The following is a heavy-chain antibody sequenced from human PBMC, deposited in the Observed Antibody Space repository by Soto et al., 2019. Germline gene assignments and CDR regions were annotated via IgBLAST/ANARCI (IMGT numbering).Heavy chain of an antibody. V-gene: IGHV3-23*01. CDR1: GFTFSSYA. D-gene: IGHD5-12*01. CDR3: AKPHSGYDWNFDY. Sequence: GGSLRLSCAASGFTFSSYAMTWVRQAPGKGLEWVSVISGSGGGTYYADSVKGRFTISRDNSKNTLYLQMNSLRAEDTAVYYCAKPHSGYDWNFDYWGQGTLVTVSS. CDR2: ISGSGGGT. J-gene: IGHJ4*02.